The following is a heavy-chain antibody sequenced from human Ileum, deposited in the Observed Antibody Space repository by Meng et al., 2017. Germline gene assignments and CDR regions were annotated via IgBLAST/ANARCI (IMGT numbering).Heavy chain of an antibody. D-gene: IGHD5-18*01. CDR2: IYYTGST. V-gene: IGHV4-61*01. CDR3: ASAETALDY. CDR1: GGAVRSGSYN. J-gene: IGHJ4*02. Sequence: QEQQKGSGRGLVRPAEILNLTGKVGGGAVRSGSYNWNGIRKPPGKGPEGSAYIYYTGSTIYNPSLNFLVLLSADASHAQFSLKFLSVTAAYTAVSYCASAETALDYWGQGTLVTVSS.